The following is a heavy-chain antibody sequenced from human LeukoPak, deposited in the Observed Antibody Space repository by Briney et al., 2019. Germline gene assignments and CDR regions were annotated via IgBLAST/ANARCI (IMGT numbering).Heavy chain of an antibody. J-gene: IGHJ4*02. Sequence: GASVKVSCKASGGTFTSYAISWVRQAPGQGLEWMGGIIPIFGTANYAQKFQDRVTITTDESTSTPYMELSSLRSEDTAVYYCANPRIVGATRDYWGQGTLVTVSS. CDR1: GGTFTSYA. D-gene: IGHD1-26*01. V-gene: IGHV1-69*05. CDR2: IIPIFGTA. CDR3: ANPRIVGATRDY.